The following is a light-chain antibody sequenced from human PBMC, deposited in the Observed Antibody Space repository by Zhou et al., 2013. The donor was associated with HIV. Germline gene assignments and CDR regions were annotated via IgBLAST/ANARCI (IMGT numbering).Light chain of an antibody. Sequence: EIVLTQSPGTLSLSPGERATLSCRASHTISANYLAWYQQKPGQAPRLLVYGASTRATGIPDRFTGSGSGTDFTLTFTTLGPEDFAVYYCQQYDSSPRTFGQGTKVEIK. V-gene: IGKV3-20*01. CDR3: QQYDSSPRT. J-gene: IGKJ1*01. CDR2: GAS. CDR1: HTISANY.